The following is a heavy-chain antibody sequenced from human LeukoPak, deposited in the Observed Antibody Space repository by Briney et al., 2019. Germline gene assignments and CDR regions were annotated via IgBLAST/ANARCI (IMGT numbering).Heavy chain of an antibody. CDR2: ISGSGGST. J-gene: IGHJ4*02. CDR1: EFSFSSYG. CDR3: ARGEVPPHYFDS. Sequence: GGSLRLSCAASEFSFSSYGMSWVRQAPGKGLEWVSAISGSGGSTYYADSVKGRFTISRDNSKNTLYLQMNSLRAEDTAVYYCARGEVPPHYFDSWGQGTLVTVSS. V-gene: IGHV3-23*01.